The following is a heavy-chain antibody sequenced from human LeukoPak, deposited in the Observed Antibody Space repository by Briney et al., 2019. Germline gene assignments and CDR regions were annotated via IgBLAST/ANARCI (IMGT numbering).Heavy chain of an antibody. CDR3: ARGPLRYFDWLLPPGGFDY. J-gene: IGHJ4*02. V-gene: IGHV1-69*06. CDR2: IIPIFCTA. Sequence: ASVKVSCKASGGTFSGYAISWVRQAPGQGLEWMGGIIPIFCTANYAQKFQGRVTITADKSTSTAYMELSSLRSEDTAVYYCARGPLRYFDWLLPPGGFDYWGQGTLVTVSS. D-gene: IGHD3-9*01. CDR1: GGTFSGYA.